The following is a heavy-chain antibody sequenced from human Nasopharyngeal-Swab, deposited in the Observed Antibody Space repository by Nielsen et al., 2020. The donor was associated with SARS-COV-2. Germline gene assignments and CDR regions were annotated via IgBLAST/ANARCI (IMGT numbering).Heavy chain of an antibody. CDR3: ARVVATMVRGVIRVAKYYFDY. CDR1: GGSIGSSSYY. V-gene: IGHV4-39*07. D-gene: IGHD3-10*01. Sequence: SETLSLTCTVSGGSIGSSSYYWGWIRQPPGKGLEWIGSIYYSGSTYYNPSLKSRVTISVDTSKNQFSLKLSSVTAADTAVYYCARVVATMVRGVIRVAKYYFDYWGQGTLVTVSS. CDR2: IYYSGST. J-gene: IGHJ4*02.